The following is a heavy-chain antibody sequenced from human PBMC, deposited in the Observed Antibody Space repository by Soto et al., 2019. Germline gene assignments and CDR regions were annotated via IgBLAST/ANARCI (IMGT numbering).Heavy chain of an antibody. V-gene: IGHV3-48*01. Sequence: EVRLVESGGGLVQPGGSLRLSCAASGFTFFSYTMNWVRQAPGKGLEWVSYISTCGGTINYADSVKGGFTISRDNAKNSLYLLMNSLSAEDTAVYYCATGRGIYWGQGILVTVSS. J-gene: IGHJ4*02. CDR2: ISTCGGTI. D-gene: IGHD3-10*01. CDR3: ATGRGIY. CDR1: GFTFFSYT.